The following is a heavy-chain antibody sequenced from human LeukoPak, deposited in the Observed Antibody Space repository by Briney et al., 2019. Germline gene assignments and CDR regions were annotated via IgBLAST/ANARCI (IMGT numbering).Heavy chain of an antibody. J-gene: IGHJ4*02. CDR2: INPNTGGT. D-gene: IGHD6-13*01. CDR3: ARPIDIAAADL. Sequence: GASVKVSCKASGYTFTDYYMHWVRQAPGQGLEWMGSINPNTGGTDYAHKFQGRVTMTRDTSINTAYMEINRLRSDDTAVYYCARPIDIAAADLWGQGTLVTVSS. V-gene: IGHV1-2*02. CDR1: GYTFTDYY.